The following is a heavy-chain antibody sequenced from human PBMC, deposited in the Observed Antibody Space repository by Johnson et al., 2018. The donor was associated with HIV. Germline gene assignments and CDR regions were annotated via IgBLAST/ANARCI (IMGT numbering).Heavy chain of an antibody. D-gene: IGHD2-2*01. Sequence: QVQLVESGGGVVQPGRSLRLSCAASGFTFSSYGMHWVRQAPGKGLEWVAVISYDGSEKYYVDSVKGRFTISRDNAKNSLYLQMNSLRGEDTAVYYCATERMVVPANAFDIWGQGTMVTVSS. CDR2: ISYDGSEK. V-gene: IGHV3-30*03. CDR1: GFTFSSYG. J-gene: IGHJ3*02. CDR3: ATERMVVPANAFDI.